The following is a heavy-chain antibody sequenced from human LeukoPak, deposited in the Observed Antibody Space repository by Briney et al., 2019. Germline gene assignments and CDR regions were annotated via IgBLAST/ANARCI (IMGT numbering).Heavy chain of an antibody. D-gene: IGHD6-13*01. CDR1: GGSMSSYY. V-gene: IGHV4-59*01. J-gene: IGHJ4*02. Sequence: SETLSLTCTVSGGSMSSYYWSWVRQPPGKGLEWIGFIYYSGSTNYNPSLKSRVTISVDTSKNQFSLKLSSVTAADTPVYYCASPGIVAAGTDRGFDYWGQGTLVTVSS. CDR3: ASPGIVAAGTDRGFDY. CDR2: IYYSGST.